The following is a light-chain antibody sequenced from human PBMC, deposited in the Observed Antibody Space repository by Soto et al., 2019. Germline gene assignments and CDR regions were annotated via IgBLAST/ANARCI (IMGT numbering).Light chain of an antibody. CDR2: GAS. J-gene: IGKJ1*01. V-gene: IGKV3-20*01. Sequence: EIVLTQSPGTLSLSPGERATLSCRASQSVNSNYLAWYQQKPGQGPRVLMYGASSRATGIPDRFSGSGSGTDFTLTISRLDPEDFAVYYCQQYARPPRTFGQGTKVEIK. CDR3: QQYARPPRT. CDR1: QSVNSNY.